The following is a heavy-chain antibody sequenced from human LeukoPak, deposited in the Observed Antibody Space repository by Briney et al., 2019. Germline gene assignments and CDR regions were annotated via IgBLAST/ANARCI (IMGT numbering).Heavy chain of an antibody. Sequence: SETLSLTCTVSGGSISSYYWSWIRQPPGKGLEWIGYIYYSGSTNYNPSLKSRVTISVDTSKNQFSLKLSSVTAADTAVYYCAREPLLDYYGSGSYYKGFDYWGQGTLVTVPS. J-gene: IGHJ4*02. CDR1: GGSISSYY. V-gene: IGHV4-59*01. CDR3: AREPLLDYYGSGSYYKGFDY. CDR2: IYYSGST. D-gene: IGHD3-10*01.